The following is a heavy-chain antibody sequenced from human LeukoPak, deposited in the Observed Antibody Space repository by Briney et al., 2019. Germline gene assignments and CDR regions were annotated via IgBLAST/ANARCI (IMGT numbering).Heavy chain of an antibody. CDR2: NYSGGST. Sequence: PGGSLRLSCAASGFSVSINYMSWVRQAPGTGLEWVSVNYSGGSTYYADSVKGRFTISRDNSMNTLYLQMNSLKAEDTAVYYCAGSLAYCGGDCRLGDYWGQGTLVTVSS. J-gene: IGHJ4*02. CDR3: AGSLAYCGGDCRLGDY. V-gene: IGHV3-66*01. D-gene: IGHD2-21*02. CDR1: GFSVSINY.